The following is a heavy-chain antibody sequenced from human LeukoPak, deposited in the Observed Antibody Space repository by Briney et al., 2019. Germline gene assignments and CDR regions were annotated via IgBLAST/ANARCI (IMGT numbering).Heavy chain of an antibody. D-gene: IGHD2/OR15-2a*01. Sequence: TLSLTCAVSGGAISVYYRGCSWRPARRRLEWILRIYTSWSTNYNPSLKSRVTISLDTSKNQFSLKLSSVTAADTAVYYCAGHHPRNTVDFWGQGTLVTVSS. CDR3: AGHHPRNTVDF. CDR1: GGAISVYY. CDR2: IYTSWST. V-gene: IGHV4-4*07. J-gene: IGHJ4*02.